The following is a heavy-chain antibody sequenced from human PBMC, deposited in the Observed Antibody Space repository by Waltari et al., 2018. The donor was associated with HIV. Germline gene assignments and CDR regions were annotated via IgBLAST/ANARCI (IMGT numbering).Heavy chain of an antibody. CDR1: GFTFSSFW. CDR2: IKQDGREK. CDR3: ARDEAWLPTPGAFDI. Sequence: EVQLVESGGGLVQPGGSLRLSCAALGFTFSSFWMGWVRQVPGKGLEWVANIKQDGREKYYVDSVKGRFTISRDNAKNSLYLQMNSLRAEDTAVYYCARDEAWLPTPGAFDIWGQGTMVTVSS. V-gene: IGHV3-7*01. J-gene: IGHJ3*02. D-gene: IGHD5-12*01.